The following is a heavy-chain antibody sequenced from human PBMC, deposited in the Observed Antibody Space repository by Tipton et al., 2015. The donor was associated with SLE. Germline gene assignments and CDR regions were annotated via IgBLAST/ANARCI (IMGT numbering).Heavy chain of an antibody. CDR2: IGTSGDT. D-gene: IGHD2/OR15-2a*01. CDR1: GFTFSRYD. V-gene: IGHV3-13*01. J-gene: IGHJ6*02. Sequence: GSLRLSCAASGFTFSRYDMHWVRQVTGKGLEWVSVIGTSGDTYYQGSVKGRFTISRENAKNSLTLQMSSLRVGDTAVYYCARDGMDNSSYAMDVWGQGTTVTVSS. CDR3: ARDGMDNSSYAMDV.